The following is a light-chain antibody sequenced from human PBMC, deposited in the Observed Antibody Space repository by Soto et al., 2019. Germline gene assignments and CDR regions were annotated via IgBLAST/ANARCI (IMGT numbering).Light chain of an antibody. CDR2: YDS. CDR1: NIGSNR. Sequence: SYELTQPPSVSVAPEKTARITCGGNNIGSNRVHCHRQKPGQAPVLVIYYDSDPPSGIPERFSGSNSGNTATLTISRVEAGDEADYYCQVWDITTDHYVFGTGTKLTVL. J-gene: IGLJ1*01. CDR3: QVWDITTDHYV. V-gene: IGLV3-21*04.